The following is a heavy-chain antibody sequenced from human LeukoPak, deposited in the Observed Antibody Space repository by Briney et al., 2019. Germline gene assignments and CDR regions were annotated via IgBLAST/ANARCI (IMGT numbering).Heavy chain of an antibody. CDR2: IRSKAYGGTT. D-gene: IGHD3-10*01. V-gene: IGHV3-49*04. Sequence: GGSLRLSCTASGFTFGDYAMSWVRQAPGKGLEWVGFIRSKAYGGTTEYAASVKGRFTISGDDSKSIAYLQMNSLKTEDTAVYYCTRVGSGSYTLASAFDYWGQGTLVTVSS. CDR1: GFTFGDYA. J-gene: IGHJ4*02. CDR3: TRVGSGSYTLASAFDY.